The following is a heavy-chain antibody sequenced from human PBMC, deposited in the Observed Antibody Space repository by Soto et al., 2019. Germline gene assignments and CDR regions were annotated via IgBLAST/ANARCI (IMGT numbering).Heavy chain of an antibody. CDR2: ISSNGDST. J-gene: IGHJ5*02. V-gene: IGHV3-64D*06. CDR1: GFTFSMFS. CDR3: VHPRSTVQIPPT. D-gene: IGHD4-17*01. Sequence: PGGSLRLSWSASGFTFSMFSMHWVRQAPGKGLEDVSGISSNGDSTYYADSVKGRFTISRDNSKNTLYLQMSSLRAVDTAVYYCVHPRSTVQIPPTWGQGTLVTVGS.